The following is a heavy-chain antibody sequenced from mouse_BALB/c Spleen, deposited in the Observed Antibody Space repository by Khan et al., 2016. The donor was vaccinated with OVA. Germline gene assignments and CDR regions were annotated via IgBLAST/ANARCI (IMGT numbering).Heavy chain of an antibody. V-gene: IGHV5-6-3*01. D-gene: IGHD3-1*01. J-gene: IGHJ2*01. CDR1: RFTISSYG. Sequence: VQLVQSGPGLVQPGGTLKLSCAASRFTISSYGMSWVRQTPGKGLEWVATIDSNGGSTDYPDSVKRRFTISGDTANNALYLQMSILKSEDTAMYYCERRAKWGQGTTVTVSS. CDR2: IDSNGGST. CDR3: ERRAK.